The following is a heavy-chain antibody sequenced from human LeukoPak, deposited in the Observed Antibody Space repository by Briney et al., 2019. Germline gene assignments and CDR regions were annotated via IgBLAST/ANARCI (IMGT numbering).Heavy chain of an antibody. CDR1: GFTFSSYA. V-gene: IGHV3-64*02. Sequence: PRGSLRLSCAASGFTFSSYAMHWVRQAPGKGLEYVSGISTNGGSTYYADSVKGRFTISRDNSKNTLFLQMGSLRAEDMAVYYCARGGGRNTTMVWAFDYWGQGTLVTVSS. J-gene: IGHJ4*02. CDR3: ARGGGRNTTMVWAFDY. CDR2: ISTNGGST. D-gene: IGHD5-18*01.